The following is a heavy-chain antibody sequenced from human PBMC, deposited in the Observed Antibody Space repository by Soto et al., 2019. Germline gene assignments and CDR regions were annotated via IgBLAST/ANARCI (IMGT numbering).Heavy chain of an antibody. D-gene: IGHD2-2*01. Sequence: EVQLVESGGGLVKPGGSLRLSCAASGFTFSSYSMNWVRQAPGKGLEWVSSISSSSSYIYYADSVKGRFTISRDNAKNSLYLQMNSLRAEDTAVYYCASLSGYCSSTSCYSYYRGQGTLVTVSS. CDR2: ISSSSSYI. CDR1: GFTFSSYS. CDR3: ASLSGYCSSTSCYSYY. J-gene: IGHJ4*02. V-gene: IGHV3-21*01.